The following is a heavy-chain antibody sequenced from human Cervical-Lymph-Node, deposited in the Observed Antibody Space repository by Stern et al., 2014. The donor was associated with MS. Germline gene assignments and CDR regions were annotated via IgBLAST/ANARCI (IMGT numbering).Heavy chain of an antibody. D-gene: IGHD3-16*01. J-gene: IGHJ3*02. CDR1: GAPVNSGGYY. V-gene: IGHV4-31*03. CDR3: AAIGPLMEGAAFDI. CDR2: IHHRGAT. Sequence: VQLVESGPGLVKPSQTLSLSCTVSGAPVNSGGYYWTWIRQVPGKGLEWIGYIHHRGATFYNPPLKSRVTISVDTSENQVSLMLSSVTAADTAVYYCAAIGPLMEGAAFDIWGQGILVTVSS.